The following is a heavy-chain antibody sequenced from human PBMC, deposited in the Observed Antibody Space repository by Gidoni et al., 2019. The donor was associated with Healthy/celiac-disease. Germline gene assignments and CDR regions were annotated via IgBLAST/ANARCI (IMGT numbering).Heavy chain of an antibody. V-gene: IGHV1-2*04. Sequence: VQLVQSVAEVKKPGASVKVSCMAAGYTFTGYYMHWVRQAPGQRCEWMGWINPNSGGTNYAQKFQGWVNMTRDTSISTAYMELSRLRSDDTAVYYCAREANGDYYDYYGMDGWGQGTTVTVSS. D-gene: IGHD4-17*01. CDR2: INPNSGGT. CDR3: AREANGDYYDYYGMDG. CDR1: GYTFTGYY. J-gene: IGHJ6*02.